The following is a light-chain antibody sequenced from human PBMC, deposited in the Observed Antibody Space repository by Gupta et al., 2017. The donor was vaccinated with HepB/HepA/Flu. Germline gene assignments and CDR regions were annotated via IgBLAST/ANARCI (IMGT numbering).Light chain of an antibody. V-gene: IGKV3-15*01. CDR3: QQNNNWPYT. Sequence: EVVMTQSPATLSVSPGERATLSCRASQSINSNLAWYQQKPGQAPRLLIYGASTRATGVPARFSGSGSGTEFTLIISSRQSEDSAVYYCQQNNNWPYTFGQGTXLEIK. CDR2: GAS. CDR1: QSINSN. J-gene: IGKJ2*01.